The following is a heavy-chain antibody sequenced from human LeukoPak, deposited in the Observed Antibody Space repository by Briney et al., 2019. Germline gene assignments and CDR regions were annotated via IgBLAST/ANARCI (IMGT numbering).Heavy chain of an antibody. J-gene: IGHJ3*02. V-gene: IGHV3-11*01. Sequence: GGSLRLSCAASGFIFSDYYMGWIRQAPGRGLEWVSYITDSGSKIYYTDPVKGRFTMSGDNAKKSLYLQMNSLRAEDTAVYYCARHRSGGSQDDAFDIWGQGTMVTVSS. CDR1: GFIFSDYY. D-gene: IGHD2-15*01. CDR3: ARHRSGGSQDDAFDI. CDR2: ITDSGSKI.